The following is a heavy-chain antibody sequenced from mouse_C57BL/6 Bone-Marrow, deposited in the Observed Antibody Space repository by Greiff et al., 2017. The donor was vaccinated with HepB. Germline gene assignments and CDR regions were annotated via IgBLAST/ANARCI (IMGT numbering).Heavy chain of an antibody. V-gene: IGHV10-1*01. CDR1: GFSFNTYA. D-gene: IGHD1-1*01. Sequence: EVQGVESGGGLVQPKGSLKLSCAASGFSFNTYAMNWVRQAPGKGLEWVARIRSKSNNYATYYADSGKDRFTISRDDSESMLYLQMNNLKTEDTAMYYCVGGFTTVTWGQGTLVTVSA. CDR2: IRSKSNNYAT. CDR3: VGGFTTVT. J-gene: IGHJ3*01.